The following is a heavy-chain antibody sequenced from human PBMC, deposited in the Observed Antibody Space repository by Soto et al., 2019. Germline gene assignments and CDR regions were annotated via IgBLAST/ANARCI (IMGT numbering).Heavy chain of an antibody. CDR3: ARRKASSTTSLSFRAGFDY. CDR1: GYSFTNYW. Sequence: PGESLKISCKGSGYSFTNYWIGWVRQMPGIGLEWMGLIYPGDSDTRYSPSFEGQVTISADKSISTAYLQWSGLKASDTAMYYCARRKASSTTSLSFRAGFDYWGQGTLVTVSS. V-gene: IGHV5-51*01. CDR2: IYPGDSDT. D-gene: IGHD2-2*01. J-gene: IGHJ4*02.